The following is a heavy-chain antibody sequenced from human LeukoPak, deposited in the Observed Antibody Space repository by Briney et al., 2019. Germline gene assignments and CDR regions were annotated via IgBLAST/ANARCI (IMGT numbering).Heavy chain of an antibody. D-gene: IGHD3-10*01. CDR1: GGSFSAYY. CDR3: ARVGRGAAGNFDY. J-gene: IGHJ4*02. V-gene: IGHV4-34*01. CDR2: INHSGST. Sequence: SETLSLTCAVYGGSFSAYYWSWIRQPPGKGLEWIGEINHSGSTNYNPSLKSRVTISVDTSKNQFFLKLSSVTAADTAVYYCARVGRGAAGNFDYWGQGTLVTVSS.